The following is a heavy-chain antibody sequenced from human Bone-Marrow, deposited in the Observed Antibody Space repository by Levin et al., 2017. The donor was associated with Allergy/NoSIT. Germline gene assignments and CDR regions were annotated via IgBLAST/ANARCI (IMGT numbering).Heavy chain of an antibody. Sequence: GGSLRLSCEVSGFTFDIFAMHWVRQAPGKGLEWVAVISHDGNNTDYGDSVKGRFTISRDNSKNTLVLQMNSLRFEDTAVYFCAKEGVKRAVSLTGPFDSWCRGALVTVSS. CDR1: GFTFDIFA. CDR3: AKEGVKRAVSLTGPFDS. D-gene: IGHD3-9*01. CDR2: ISHDGNNT. V-gene: IGHV3-30*18. J-gene: IGHJ4*02.